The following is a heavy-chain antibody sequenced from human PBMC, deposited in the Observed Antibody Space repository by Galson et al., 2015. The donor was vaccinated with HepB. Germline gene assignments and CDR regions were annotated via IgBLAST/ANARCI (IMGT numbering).Heavy chain of an antibody. J-gene: IGHJ6*02. CDR2: IYSGGST. CDR1: GFTVSSNY. Sequence: SLRLSCAASGFTVSSNYMSWVRQAPGKGLEWVSVIYSGGSTYYADSVKGRFTISRDNSKNTLYLQMNSLRAEDTAVYYCARDVCSITSCYYSYAMDVWGQGTTVTVSS. D-gene: IGHD2-2*01. CDR3: ARDVCSITSCYYSYAMDV. V-gene: IGHV3-66*01.